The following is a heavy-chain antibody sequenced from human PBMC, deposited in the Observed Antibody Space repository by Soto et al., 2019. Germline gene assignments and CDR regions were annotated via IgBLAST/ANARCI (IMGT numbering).Heavy chain of an antibody. CDR3: ARSIAMDPWNYYYGMDV. V-gene: IGHV4-59*01. CDR2: IYYSGST. CDR1: GGSISSYY. D-gene: IGHD5-18*01. J-gene: IGHJ6*02. Sequence: SETLSLTCTVSGGSISSYYWSWIRQPPGKGLEWIGYIYYSGSTNYNPSLKSRVTISVDTSKNQFSLKLSSVTAADTAVYYCARSIAMDPWNYYYGMDVWGQGTTVTVSS.